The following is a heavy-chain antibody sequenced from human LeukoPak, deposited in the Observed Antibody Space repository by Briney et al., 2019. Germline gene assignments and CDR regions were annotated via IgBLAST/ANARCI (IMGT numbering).Heavy chain of an antibody. D-gene: IGHD2-15*01. Sequence: GGPLSLPCAAPGFTFSSYAWHWVRQAPGKGLKWVAVISNDGSNKYYADSVKGRFTISRDNSKNTLYLQMNSLRAEDTAVYYCARDSCSGGSCYSGLGDAFDIWGQGTMVTVSS. V-gene: IGHV3-30-3*01. J-gene: IGHJ3*02. CDR2: ISNDGSNK. CDR3: ARDSCSGGSCYSGLGDAFDI. CDR1: GFTFSSYA.